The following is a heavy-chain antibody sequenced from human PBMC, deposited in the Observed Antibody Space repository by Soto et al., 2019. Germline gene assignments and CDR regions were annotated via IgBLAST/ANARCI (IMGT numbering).Heavy chain of an antibody. CDR2: IFYSGTT. V-gene: IGHV4-31*02. CDR3: AIGRLRWRYFDY. D-gene: IGHD4-17*01. CDR1: GDSISSGGYF. Sequence: SETLSLTCTVSGDSISSGGYFWNWIRPHPGKGLEWIVHIFYSGTTFYNPSLKSRLSISVDTSNNQFSLNLTSVTAADTAVYFFAIGRLRWRYFDYWGQGXLVTVSS. J-gene: IGHJ4*02.